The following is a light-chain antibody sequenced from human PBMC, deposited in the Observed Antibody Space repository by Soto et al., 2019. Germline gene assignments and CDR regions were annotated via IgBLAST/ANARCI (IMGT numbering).Light chain of an antibody. V-gene: IGKV1-39*01. J-gene: IGKJ2*01. CDR1: QSISNY. CDR3: QHSNSTART. Sequence: DIQMTQSPSSLSASVGDRVTITCRASQSISNYLKWYQRKPGKAPNLLIYAVSSLRSGVPSRFSGSGSGTDFTLTISSLQPEDFATYYCQHSNSTARTFGQGPKLEIK. CDR2: AVS.